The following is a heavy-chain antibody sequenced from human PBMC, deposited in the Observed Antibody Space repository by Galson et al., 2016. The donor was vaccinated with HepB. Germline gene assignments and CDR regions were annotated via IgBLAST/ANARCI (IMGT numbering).Heavy chain of an antibody. CDR1: GYTSSDHY. CDR3: VRWVSGAAYY. Sequence: SLRLSCAASGYTSSDHYMDWVRQATGKGLEWVGRTRNRRNSFITEYAASVRGRFTISRDDSKNSVYLQMNSLKTEDTAVYYCVRWVSGAAYYWGQGALVTVSS. CDR2: TRNRRNSFIT. J-gene: IGHJ4*02. D-gene: IGHD5/OR15-5a*01. V-gene: IGHV3-72*01.